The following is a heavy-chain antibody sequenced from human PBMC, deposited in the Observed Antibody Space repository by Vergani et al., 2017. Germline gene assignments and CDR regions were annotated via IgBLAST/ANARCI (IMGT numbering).Heavy chain of an antibody. J-gene: IGHJ4*02. D-gene: IGHD6-19*01. Sequence: EVQLVESGGGLVKPGGSLRLSCAASGFTFSNAWMRWVRQAPGKGLEWVGRIKSKTDGWTTDYAAHVKGRFTISRDDSKNTLYLQMNSLKTEDTAVYYCTTDLISGGWYSGAYWGQGTLVTVSS. V-gene: IGHV3-15*01. CDR3: TTDLISGGWYSGAY. CDR2: IKSKTDGWTT. CDR1: GFTFSNAW.